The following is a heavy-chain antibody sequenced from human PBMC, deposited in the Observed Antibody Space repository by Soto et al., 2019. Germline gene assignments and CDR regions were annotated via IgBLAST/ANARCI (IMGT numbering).Heavy chain of an antibody. V-gene: IGHV3-9*01. J-gene: IGHJ6*03. Sequence: EVQLVESGGGLVQPGRSLRLSCAASGFTFDDYAMHWVRQAPGKGLEWVSGISWNSGSIGYADSVKGRFTISRDNAKNSLYLQMNSQRAEDTDLYYCAKSEGAHIVVVVAAATGVNYMDVWGKGTTVTVSS. D-gene: IGHD2-15*01. CDR3: AKSEGAHIVVVVAAATGVNYMDV. CDR1: GFTFDDYA. CDR2: ISWNSGSI.